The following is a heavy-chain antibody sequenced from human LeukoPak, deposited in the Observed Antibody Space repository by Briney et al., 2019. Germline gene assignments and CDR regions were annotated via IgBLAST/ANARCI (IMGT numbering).Heavy chain of an antibody. CDR1: GFTFSSYA. D-gene: IGHD2-21*02. Sequence: GRSLRLSCAASGFTFSSYAMHWVRQAPGKGLEWVAVISYDGSNKYYADSVKGRFTISRDNSKNTLYLQMNSLRAEDTAVYYCARGVVVVVTAIPESYYFGYWGQGTLVTVSS. CDR2: ISYDGSNK. J-gene: IGHJ4*02. CDR3: ARGVVVVVTAIPESYYFGY. V-gene: IGHV3-30*04.